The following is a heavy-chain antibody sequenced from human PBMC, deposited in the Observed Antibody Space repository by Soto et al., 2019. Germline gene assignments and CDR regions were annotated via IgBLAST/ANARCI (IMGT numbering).Heavy chain of an antibody. CDR1: GFPVDSNY. CDR3: ARVPYCSSSGCYSWFDP. V-gene: IGHV3-74*01. Sequence: GGSLRLSCAASGFPVDSNYMNWVRQAPGKGLEWVSYIITDETHTTYADSVKGRFTISRDNAKNTLYLQMNSLRAEDTAVYYCARVPYCSSSGCYSWFDPWGQGTLVTVSS. D-gene: IGHD2-2*01. J-gene: IGHJ5*02. CDR2: IITDETHT.